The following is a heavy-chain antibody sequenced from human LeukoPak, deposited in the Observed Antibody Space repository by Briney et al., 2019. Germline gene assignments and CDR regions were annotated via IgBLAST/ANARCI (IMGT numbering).Heavy chain of an antibody. CDR3: ARGGMGHILTGYATAYLYPDY. J-gene: IGHJ4*02. CDR1: GFTISSYNL. D-gene: IGHD3-9*01. V-gene: IGHV4-28*03. Sequence: AETLRLTCAASGFTISSYNLWWCIRDPAGEVVEWSGISYYGGSTYYAASVKGRFTISVDKSKNQLSLQLSCVTAVDTAVYYCARGGMGHILTGYATAYLYPDYWGQGTLVTVS. CDR2: SYYGGST.